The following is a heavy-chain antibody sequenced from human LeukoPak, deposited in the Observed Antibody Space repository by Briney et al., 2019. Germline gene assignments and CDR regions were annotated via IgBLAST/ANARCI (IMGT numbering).Heavy chain of an antibody. CDR2: LYISGST. CDR1: GGSISSYY. CDR3: ARDLSGGLYFDY. V-gene: IGHV4-4*07. Sequence: SSGTLSLTCTVSGGSISSYYWSWIRQTAGRGLEWIGRLYISGSTDYNPSLKSRVTISVDTSNNQFSLNLNSVTAADTAVYFCARDLSGGLYFDYWGQGVLVTVSS. J-gene: IGHJ4*02. D-gene: IGHD3-10*01.